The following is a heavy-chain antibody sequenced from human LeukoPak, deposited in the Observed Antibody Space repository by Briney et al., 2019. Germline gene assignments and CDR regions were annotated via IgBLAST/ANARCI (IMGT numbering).Heavy chain of an antibody. CDR1: GYTFSDYY. CDR3: AKDARSGSYTDAFDI. CDR2: IIPNGGVT. Sequence: ASVKVSCKASGYTFSDYYMRWVRHAPGEGRGWVGRIIPNGGVTNYPQKFLGTVTLTTDTSISTAYVVLSGLRSGDTAIYYCAKDARSGSYTDAFDIWGQGTLVTVSS. D-gene: IGHD1-26*01. J-gene: IGHJ3*02. V-gene: IGHV1-2*06.